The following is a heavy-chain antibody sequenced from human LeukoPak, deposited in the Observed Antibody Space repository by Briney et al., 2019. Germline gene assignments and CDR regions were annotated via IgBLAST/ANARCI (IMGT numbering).Heavy chain of an antibody. CDR2: IYYSGST. D-gene: IGHD6-19*01. CDR1: GFTFSSYW. V-gene: IGHV4-39*01. J-gene: IGHJ4*02. Sequence: PGGSLRLSCAASGFTFSSYWMSWIRQPPGKGLEWIGSIYYSGSTYYNPSLKSRVTISVDTSKNQFSLKLSSVTAADTAVYYCARLSASSGWSSPLWGQGTLVTVSS. CDR3: ARLSASSGWSSPL.